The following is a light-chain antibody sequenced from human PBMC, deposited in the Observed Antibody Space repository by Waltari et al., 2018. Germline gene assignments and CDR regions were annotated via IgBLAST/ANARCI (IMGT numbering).Light chain of an antibody. V-gene: IGKV1-27*01. J-gene: IGKJ4*01. CDR3: QKYNSAPLT. CDR1: QGIIKY. CDR2: AAS. Sequence: DIQMTQSPSSLSASVGDRLTITCRASQGIIKYLAWYQQKPGKIPKLLMYAASTLQSGVPSRFSGSGSGTDFTLTISALQPEDVATYYCQKYNSAPLTFGGGTKVEIK.